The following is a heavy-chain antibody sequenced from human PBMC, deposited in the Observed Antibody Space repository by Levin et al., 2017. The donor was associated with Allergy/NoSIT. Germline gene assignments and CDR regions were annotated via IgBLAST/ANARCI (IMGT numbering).Heavy chain of an antibody. J-gene: IGHJ4*02. CDR1: GFTFSSYW. CDR2: IHPDGSNI. V-gene: IGHV3-74*01. D-gene: IGHD6-13*01. Sequence: GGSLRLSCAASGFTFSSYWMYWVRQAPGKGLVWVSYIHPDGSNINYADSVKGRFTISRDNAKNTLYLQMNSLRAEDTAVYYCARDGVSAARDYWGQGTLVTVSS. CDR3: ARDGVSAARDY.